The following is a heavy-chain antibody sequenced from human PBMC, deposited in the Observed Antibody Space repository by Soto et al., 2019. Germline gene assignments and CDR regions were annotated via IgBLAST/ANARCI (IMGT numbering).Heavy chain of an antibody. CDR2: ISGSGGST. CDR1: GFTFSSYA. V-gene: IGHV3-23*01. J-gene: IGHJ4*02. D-gene: IGHD3-10*01. CDR3: ARVPGTTRYWDY. Sequence: PGGSLRLSCAASGFTFSSYAMSWVRQAPGKGLEWVSVISGSGGSTYYADSVKGRFTISRDNSKNTLYLQMNSLSVEDTAVYYCARVPGTTRYWDYWGQGILVTVSS.